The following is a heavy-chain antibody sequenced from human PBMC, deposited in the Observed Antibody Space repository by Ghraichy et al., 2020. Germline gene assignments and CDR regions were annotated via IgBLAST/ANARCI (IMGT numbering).Heavy chain of an antibody. V-gene: IGHV4-38-2*02. CDR3: ASKYGSGNYPPDY. Sequence: SQTLSLTCTVSGFSISSGNYWGWVRQPPGKGLEWIGSIYHSQSGSTFYNPSLKSRLTISVDTSKNQFSLKLSSVTAADTAVYYCASKYGSGNYPPDYWGQGTLVTVSS. CDR2: IYHSQSGST. CDR1: GFSISSGNY. D-gene: IGHD3-22*01. J-gene: IGHJ4*02.